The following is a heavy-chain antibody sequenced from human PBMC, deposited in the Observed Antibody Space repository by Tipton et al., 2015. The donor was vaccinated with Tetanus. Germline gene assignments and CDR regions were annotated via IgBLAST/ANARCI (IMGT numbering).Heavy chain of an antibody. CDR3: ARGRDSIAARATFRYWYFDL. CDR2: INHSGST. Sequence: TLSLTCAVYGGSFSGYYWSWIRQPPGKGLEWIGEINHSGSTNYNPSLKSRVTISVDTSKNQFSLKLSSVTAADTAVYYCARGRDSIAARATFRYWYFDLGGRGTLVTVSS. V-gene: IGHV4-34*01. CDR1: GGSFSGYY. D-gene: IGHD6-6*01. J-gene: IGHJ2*01.